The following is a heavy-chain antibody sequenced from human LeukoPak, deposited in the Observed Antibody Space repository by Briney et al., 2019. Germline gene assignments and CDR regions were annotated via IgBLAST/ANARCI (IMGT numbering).Heavy chain of an antibody. CDR3: AKSKQLLDYFDY. J-gene: IGHJ4*02. Sequence: PGGSLRLSCVASRFTFTSYAMSWVRQAPGKGLEWVSGISGSGGSTYHADSVRGRFTISRDNSKDTLYLQMNSLRAEDTAVYYCAKSKQLLDYFDYWGQGTLVTVSS. CDR2: ISGSGGST. D-gene: IGHD1-26*01. V-gene: IGHV3-23*01. CDR1: RFTFTSYA.